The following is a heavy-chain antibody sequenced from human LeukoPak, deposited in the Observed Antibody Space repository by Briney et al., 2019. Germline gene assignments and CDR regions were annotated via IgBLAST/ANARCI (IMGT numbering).Heavy chain of an antibody. D-gene: IGHD3-22*01. V-gene: IGHV4-38-2*02. Sequence: SETLSLTCTVSGYSISSGYYWGWIRQPPGKGLEWIGSIYYSGSTYYNPSLKSRVTISVDTSKDQFSLKLSSVTATDTAVYYCARHTTYYYDSWGQGTLVTVSS. CDR3: ARHTTYYYDS. CDR1: GYSISSGYY. J-gene: IGHJ4*02. CDR2: IYYSGST.